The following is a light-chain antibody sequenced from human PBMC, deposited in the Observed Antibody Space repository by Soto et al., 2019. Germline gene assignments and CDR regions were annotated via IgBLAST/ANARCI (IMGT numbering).Light chain of an antibody. Sequence: EIVLTQSPATLSLSPGERATLSCRASQSVSSNLAWYQQKPGQAPRLLIYGASTRATGIPARFSGSGSGTEFTLTISSLQSEDFAVYYCQQYNNWPQVYTFGQGTKLEIK. CDR3: QQYNNWPQVYT. CDR2: GAS. CDR1: QSVSSN. V-gene: IGKV3-15*01. J-gene: IGKJ2*01.